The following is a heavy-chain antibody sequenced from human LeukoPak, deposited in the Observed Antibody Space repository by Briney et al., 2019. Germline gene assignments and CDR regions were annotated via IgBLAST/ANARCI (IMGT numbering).Heavy chain of an antibody. CDR1: GFTFSSYG. D-gene: IGHD3-3*01. V-gene: IGHV3-33*01. CDR2: IWYDGSNK. Sequence: GGSLRLSCAASGFTFSSYGMHWVRQAPGKGLEWVAVIWYDGSNKYYADSVKGRFTVSRDNSKNTLDLQMNSLRAEDTAVYYCARDRSYDFWSGYSTPDYWGQGTLVTVSS. J-gene: IGHJ4*02. CDR3: ARDRSYDFWSGYSTPDY.